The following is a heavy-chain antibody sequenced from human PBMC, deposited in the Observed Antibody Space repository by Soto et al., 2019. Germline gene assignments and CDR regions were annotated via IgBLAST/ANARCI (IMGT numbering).Heavy chain of an antibody. V-gene: IGHV1-18*01. CDR3: AKNGQPPYYYYGLDV. J-gene: IGHJ6*02. D-gene: IGHD2-21*01. CDR2: ISGYNGDT. CDR1: GYTFTRYG. Sequence: ASVKVSCKASGYTFTRYGISWVRQXXGQGLEWMGWISGYNGDTNYAXXXXXXXXXXXXXXXXXXXMELRSLTSDDTAIYYCAKNGQPPYYYYGLDVWGQGTKVTVSS.